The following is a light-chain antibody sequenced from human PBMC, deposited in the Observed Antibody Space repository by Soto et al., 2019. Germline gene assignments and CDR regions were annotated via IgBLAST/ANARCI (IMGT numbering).Light chain of an antibody. CDR2: KAS. CDR1: QSISSW. J-gene: IGKJ1*01. V-gene: IGKV1-5*03. CDR3: QQYTSYSS. Sequence: DVQFTRTPSTLSASVGDRVTITCRVSQSISSWLAWYQQKPGKAPKVLIYKASSLESGVPSRFSGSGSGTEFTFTISSLQPDDFATYYCQQYTSYSSFGQGTKVDIK.